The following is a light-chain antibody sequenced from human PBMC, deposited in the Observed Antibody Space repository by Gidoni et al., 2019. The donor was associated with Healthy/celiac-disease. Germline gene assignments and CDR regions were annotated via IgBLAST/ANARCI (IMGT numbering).Light chain of an antibody. CDR3: QQYNSYSRT. Sequence: DIQMTQSPSTLSASVGDRVTITCRASQSISSWLAWDQQKPGKAPKLLISQASSFESGVPSRFRGSVSGTEFPLTISCLQPDDFATYYCQQYNSYSRTFGQGTKVEIK. CDR1: QSISSW. J-gene: IGKJ1*01. V-gene: IGKV1-5*03. CDR2: QAS.